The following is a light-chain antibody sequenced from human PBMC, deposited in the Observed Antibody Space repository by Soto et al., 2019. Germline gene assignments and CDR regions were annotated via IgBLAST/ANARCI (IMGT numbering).Light chain of an antibody. CDR2: EVS. CDR1: SSDVGGYNF. V-gene: IGLV2-8*01. CDR3: TSYACSNTFHD. J-gene: IGLJ1*01. Sequence: QSVLTHPPSASRSPGQSVTISCPGTSSDVGGYNFVSWYQQHPGKAPKLIIYEVSKRPSGVPDRFSGSKSGNTASLTVSGLQAEDEADYTCTSYACSNTFHDFGTGTIVTVL.